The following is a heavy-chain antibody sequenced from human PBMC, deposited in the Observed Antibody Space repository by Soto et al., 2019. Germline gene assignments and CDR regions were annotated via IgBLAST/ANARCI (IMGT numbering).Heavy chain of an antibody. CDR1: GFTFTNIW. CDR2: IKSRADDGTA. Sequence: PGGSLRLSCAASGFTFTNIWMTWVRQAPGKGLEWVGHIKSRADDGTADYAAPLKGRSTISRDDSKNMLYLQMKSLKTEDTAVYFCATEGIASRPPFNYWGQGTLVTVSS. J-gene: IGHJ4*02. V-gene: IGHV3-15*01. CDR3: ATEGIASRPPFNY. D-gene: IGHD6-13*01.